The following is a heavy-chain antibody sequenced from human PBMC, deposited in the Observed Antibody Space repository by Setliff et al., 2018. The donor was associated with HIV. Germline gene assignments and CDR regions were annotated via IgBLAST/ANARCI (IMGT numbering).Heavy chain of an antibody. J-gene: IGHJ4*02. Sequence: ASVKVSCKVSGYTFTDYYMHWVQQAPGKGLEWMGLVDPEDGETIYAEKFQGRVTITADKSTSTAYMELNSLRSEDTAVYYCARSSYYDVNSPFDYWGQGTRVTVSS. CDR3: ARSSYYDVNSPFDY. CDR2: VDPEDGET. V-gene: IGHV1-69-2*01. CDR1: GYTFTDYY. D-gene: IGHD3-16*01.